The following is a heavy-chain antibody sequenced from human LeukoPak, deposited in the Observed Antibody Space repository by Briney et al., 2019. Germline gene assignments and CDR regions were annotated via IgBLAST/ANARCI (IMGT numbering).Heavy chain of an antibody. CDR2: INPVGGVT. Sequence: ASVKVSCKASGYIFTNYYLYWVRQAPGQGLEWMGVINPVGGVTTYAQRFQGRVTMTRDTSTSTFDMELSSLESEDTAVYYCARLWSYYDNSGFFEDYWGQGTLVTVSS. V-gene: IGHV1-46*01. CDR3: ARLWSYYDNSGFFEDY. CDR1: GYIFTNYY. J-gene: IGHJ4*02. D-gene: IGHD3-22*01.